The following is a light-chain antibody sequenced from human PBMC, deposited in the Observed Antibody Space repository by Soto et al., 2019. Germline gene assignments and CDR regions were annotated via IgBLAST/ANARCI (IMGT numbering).Light chain of an antibody. CDR3: QQYGSSAGVT. CDR1: QSVSANY. J-gene: IGKJ5*01. V-gene: IGKV3-20*01. CDR2: GAS. Sequence: EIVLTQSPGTLSLSPGERATLSCRASQSVSANYLAWYQQKPGQAPRLLIYGASSRATGIPDRLSGSGSGTDFTLTISRLEPEDFAVYYCQQYGSSAGVTFGQGTRLEI.